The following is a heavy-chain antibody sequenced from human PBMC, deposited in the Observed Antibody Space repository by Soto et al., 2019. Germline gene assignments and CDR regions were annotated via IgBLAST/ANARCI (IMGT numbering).Heavy chain of an antibody. CDR1: GFTFSSYG. CDR2: IWYDGSNK. CDR3: ARVVAGEFDY. V-gene: IGHV3-33*01. Sequence: QVQLVESGGGVVQPGRSLRLSCAASGFTFSSYGMHWVRQAPGKGLEWVAVIWYDGSNKYYADSVKGRFTISRDNCKNTLYLQMNSLRAEDTAVYYCARVVAGEFDYWGQGTLVTVSS. J-gene: IGHJ4*02.